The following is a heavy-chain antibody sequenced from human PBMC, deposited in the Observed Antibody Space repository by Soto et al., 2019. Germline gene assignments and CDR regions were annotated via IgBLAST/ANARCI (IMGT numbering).Heavy chain of an antibody. CDR3: AAELGFETASVV. V-gene: IGHV1-69*01. D-gene: IGHD7-27*01. CDR2: INPLFGTT. Sequence: QVQVVQSGVEVRRPGSSVKVSCKASGDTFKNCVISWVRQAPGQGLEWMGGINPLFGTTDFAQRFQGRLTLTTDQATTTAYRELSTLISADTATYFCAAELGFETASVVWCQGKTLIV. CDR1: GDTFKNCV. J-gene: IGHJ6*02.